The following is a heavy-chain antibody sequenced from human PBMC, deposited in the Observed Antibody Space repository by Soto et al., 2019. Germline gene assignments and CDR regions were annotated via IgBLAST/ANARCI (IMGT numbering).Heavy chain of an antibody. D-gene: IGHD6-19*01. J-gene: IGHJ4*02. Sequence: ASVKVSCKESGYTFTSYARHWVRQAPGQGLEWMAWISADNGNTKSSQKLQGRVTITTDTSASTAYMELRSLRSDDTAVYYCARDLAVGLVDYWGQGTLVTVSS. CDR1: GYTFTSYA. V-gene: IGHV1-3*01. CDR2: ISADNGNT. CDR3: ARDLAVGLVDY.